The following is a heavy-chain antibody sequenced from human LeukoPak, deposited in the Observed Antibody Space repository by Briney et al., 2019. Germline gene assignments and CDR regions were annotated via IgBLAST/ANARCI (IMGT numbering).Heavy chain of an antibody. CDR2: IYTSGRT. V-gene: IGHV4-4*07. CDR1: GGSISRYY. Sequence: SETLSLTCTVSGGSISRYYWSWVRQPAGKGLEGMGRIYTSGRTNYNPSLKSRATISVEKSKNKLYLKQRYVAAADTAVYYCARDFAWGSSASDYFDYWGQGTLVTVSS. D-gene: IGHD6-6*01. CDR3: ARDFAWGSSASDYFDY. J-gene: IGHJ4*02.